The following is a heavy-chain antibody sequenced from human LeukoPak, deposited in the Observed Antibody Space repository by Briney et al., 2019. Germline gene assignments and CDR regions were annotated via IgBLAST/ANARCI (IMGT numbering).Heavy chain of an antibody. CDR2: ISAYNGNT. Sequence: GASVKVSCKASGYTFTSYGISWVRQAPGQGLEWMGWISAYNGNTNYAQKLQGRVTMTTDTSTSTAYMELRSLRSDDTAVYYCARRAVLRYFDWLLPPNYFDYWGQGTLVTVSS. D-gene: IGHD3-9*01. J-gene: IGHJ4*02. V-gene: IGHV1-18*01. CDR3: ARRAVLRYFDWLLPPNYFDY. CDR1: GYTFTSYG.